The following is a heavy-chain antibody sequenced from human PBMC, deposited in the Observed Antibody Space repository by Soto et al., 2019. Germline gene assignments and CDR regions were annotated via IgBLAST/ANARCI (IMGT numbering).Heavy chain of an antibody. D-gene: IGHD3-10*01. CDR3: ARDSATYYYGSGSYYYYYGMDV. V-gene: IGHV4-61*01. Sequence: PAETLSLTCTVSGGTVSSGTYNWSWIRQPPGKGLEWIGYIYYSGSTNYNPSLNSRVTISVDTSKNQFSLKLSSVIAADTAVYYCARDSATYYYGSGSYYYYYGMDVWGQGTTVTVSS. CDR2: IYYSGST. J-gene: IGHJ6*02. CDR1: GGTVSSGTYN.